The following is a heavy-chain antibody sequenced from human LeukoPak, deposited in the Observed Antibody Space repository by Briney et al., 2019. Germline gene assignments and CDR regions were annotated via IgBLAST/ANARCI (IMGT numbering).Heavy chain of an antibody. D-gene: IGHD5-18*01. Sequence: AASVKVSRKASGYTFTSYGISWVRQAPGQGLEWMGWISAYNGNTNYAQKLQGRVTMTTDTSTSTAYMELRSLRSDDTAVYYCARELYSYGSLGIDYWGQGTLVTVSS. V-gene: IGHV1-18*01. CDR2: ISAYNGNT. J-gene: IGHJ4*02. CDR3: ARELYSYGSLGIDY. CDR1: GYTFTSYG.